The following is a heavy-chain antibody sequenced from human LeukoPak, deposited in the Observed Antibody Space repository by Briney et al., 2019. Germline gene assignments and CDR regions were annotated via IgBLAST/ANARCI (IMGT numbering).Heavy chain of an antibody. V-gene: IGHV4-59*01. Sequence: SETLSLTCTVSGGSISSYYWSWTRQPPGKGLEWIAYIYYSGSTNYNPSLKSRVTMSVDTSKNQFSLKLSSVTAADTAVYYCARTRDGYNPFDYWGQGTLVTVSS. J-gene: IGHJ4*02. D-gene: IGHD5-24*01. CDR1: GGSISSYY. CDR2: IYYSGST. CDR3: ARTRDGYNPFDY.